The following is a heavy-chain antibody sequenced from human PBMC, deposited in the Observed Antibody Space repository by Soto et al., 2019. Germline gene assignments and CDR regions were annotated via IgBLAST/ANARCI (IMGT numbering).Heavy chain of an antibody. V-gene: IGHV4-61*01. CDR3: ARGRWLHFDY. CDR2: IYYSGST. CDR1: GGSVSSGSYY. Sequence: SETLSLTCTVSGGSVSSGSYYWSWIRQPPGKGLEWIGYIYYSGSTNYNPSLKSRVTISVDTSKNQFSLKLSSVTAADTAVYYCARGRWLHFDYWGQRTLVTVSS. J-gene: IGHJ4*02. D-gene: IGHD5-12*01.